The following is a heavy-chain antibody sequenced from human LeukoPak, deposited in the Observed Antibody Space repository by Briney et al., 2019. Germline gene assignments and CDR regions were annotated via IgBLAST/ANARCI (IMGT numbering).Heavy chain of an antibody. D-gene: IGHD1-26*01. Sequence: GGSLRLSCAASGFTFSSYEMNWVRQAPGKGLEWISYISSPGSTIYYADSVKGRFTISRDNSKNSLYLQMNSLRAVDTAVYYCARDAVGGGIDYWGQGTLVTVSS. CDR1: GFTFSSYE. CDR3: ARDAVGGGIDY. CDR2: ISSPGSTI. V-gene: IGHV3-48*03. J-gene: IGHJ4*02.